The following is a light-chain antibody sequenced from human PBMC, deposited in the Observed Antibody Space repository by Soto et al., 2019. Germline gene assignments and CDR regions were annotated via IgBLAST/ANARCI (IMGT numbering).Light chain of an antibody. J-gene: IGLJ3*02. CDR2: DTN. Sequence: QTVVTQEPSLTVSPGGTVTLTCGSSTGAVTSGHYPYWFQQKPGQAPRTLIYDTNNKLSWTPAQFSGSLFGGKAALTLSGAQPEDEAEYYCLLFYSGPWVFGGGTKLTVL. CDR3: LLFYSGPWV. V-gene: IGLV7-46*01. CDR1: TGAVTSGHY.